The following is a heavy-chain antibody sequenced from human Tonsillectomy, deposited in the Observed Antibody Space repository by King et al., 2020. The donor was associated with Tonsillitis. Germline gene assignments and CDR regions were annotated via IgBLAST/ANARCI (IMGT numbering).Heavy chain of an antibody. Sequence: VQLVQSGAEVKKPGSSVKVSCKASGGTFSSYAISWVRQAPGQGLEWMGGIIPIFGTAIYAQKFQGRVTITADESTSTAYMELSSLRSEDTAVYYGAREGGYCSSTRCYHYGMDVWGQGTTVTVSS. CDR3: AREGGYCSSTRCYHYGMDV. CDR1: GGTFSSYA. CDR2: IIPIFGTA. D-gene: IGHD2-2*01. J-gene: IGHJ6*02. V-gene: IGHV1-69*01.